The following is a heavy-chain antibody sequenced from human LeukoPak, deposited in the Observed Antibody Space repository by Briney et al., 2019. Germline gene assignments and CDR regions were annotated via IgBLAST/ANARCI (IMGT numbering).Heavy chain of an antibody. CDR3: ASLGSSWCYYFDY. CDR2: ISSSSSYI. Sequence: GGSLRLSCAASGFTFSSYSMNWVRQAPGKGLEWVSSISSSSSYIYYADSVKGRFTISRDNAKNSLYLQMNSLRAEDTAVYYCASLGSSWCYYFDYWGQGTLVTVSS. CDR1: GFTFSSYS. J-gene: IGHJ4*02. V-gene: IGHV3-21*01. D-gene: IGHD6-13*01.